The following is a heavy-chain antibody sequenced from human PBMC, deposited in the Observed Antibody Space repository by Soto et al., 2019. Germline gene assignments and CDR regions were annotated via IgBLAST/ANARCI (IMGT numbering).Heavy chain of an antibody. J-gene: IGHJ4*02. CDR1: GFTFSKYY. CDR3: ARDLDVTTVTTSFDS. Sequence: QVQLVQSGAEVKKPGASVKVACKTSGFTFSKYYMHWVRQAPGQGLEWVGVINPSGRTTSYAQKVLGRVTVTRDASPTTVYMELNSLRSGDTAVYYCARDLDVTTVTTSFDSWGQGTLVTVSS. CDR2: INPSGRTT. V-gene: IGHV1-46*01. D-gene: IGHD4-17*01.